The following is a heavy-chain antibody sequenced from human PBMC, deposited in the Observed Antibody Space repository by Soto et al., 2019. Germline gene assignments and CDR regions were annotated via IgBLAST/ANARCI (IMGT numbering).Heavy chain of an antibody. D-gene: IGHD6-19*01. CDR3: ASTAVAGRVRDAFDI. J-gene: IGHJ3*02. CDR2: IYPGDSDT. CDR1: GYSFTIYW. Sequence: PGESLKISCNGSGYSFTIYWIGWVRQMPGKGLEWMGIIYPGDSDTRYSPSFQGQVTISADKSISTACLQWSSLKASDTAMYYCASTAVAGRVRDAFDIWGQGTMVTVSS. V-gene: IGHV5-51*01.